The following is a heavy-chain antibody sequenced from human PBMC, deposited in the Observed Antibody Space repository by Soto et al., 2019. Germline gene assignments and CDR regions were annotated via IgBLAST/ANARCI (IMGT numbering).Heavy chain of an antibody. D-gene: IGHD2-2*01. Sequence: PGGSLRLSCVASGFTFHNYAIHWVRQAPGKGLEWVSGISWSTYGTGVGYADSVKGRFTISRDNANNYLYLQMDSLTTEDTALYYCAKGPLTGVPARGYFDNRGQGAQVTVSS. CDR3: AKGPLTGVPARGYFDN. J-gene: IGHJ4*02. CDR1: GFTFHNYA. CDR2: ISWSTYGTGV. V-gene: IGHV3-9*01.